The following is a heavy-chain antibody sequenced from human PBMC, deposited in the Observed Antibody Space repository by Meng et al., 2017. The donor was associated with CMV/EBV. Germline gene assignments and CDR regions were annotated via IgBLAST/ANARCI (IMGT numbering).Heavy chain of an antibody. J-gene: IGHJ4*02. CDR3: ATAPGYYASSPFDY. V-gene: IGHV3-15*01. D-gene: IGHD3-22*01. CDR2: IKSKTDGGTT. CDR1: GFTFSNAW. Sequence: GESLKISCGASGFTFSNAWMNWVRQAPGKGLEWLGLIKSKTDGGTTDYAAPVKGRFSISRDDSKNTLYLQTNSLKTEDTAVYYCATAPGYYASSPFDYWGQGTMVTVSS.